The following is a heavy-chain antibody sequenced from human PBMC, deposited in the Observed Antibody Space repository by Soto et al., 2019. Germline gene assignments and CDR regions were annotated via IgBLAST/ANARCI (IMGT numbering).Heavy chain of an antibody. D-gene: IGHD6-6*01. CDR2: IIPIFGTA. V-gene: IGHV1-69*06. CDR3: AMSTEAFSVTWAFDI. J-gene: IGHJ3*02. Sequence: SVNVSCQASGGTFSSYAISWVRQAPGHGLEWMGGIIPIFGTAKYAQKFQGRVTITADKSTSTAYMELSNLRSDYTAVYYCAMSTEAFSVTWAFDIWGQGTMVTVSS. CDR1: GGTFSSYA.